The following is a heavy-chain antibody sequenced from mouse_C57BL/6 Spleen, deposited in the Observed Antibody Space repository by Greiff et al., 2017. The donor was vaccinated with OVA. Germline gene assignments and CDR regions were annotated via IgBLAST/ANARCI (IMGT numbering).Heavy chain of an antibody. D-gene: IGHD1-1*01. J-gene: IGHJ2*01. CDR3: ARWGYGSSYPYYFDY. V-gene: IGHV1-52*01. Sequence: QVQLQQSGPELVKPGASVKISCKASGYAFTSYWMHWVKQRPIQGLEWIGNIDPSDSETHYNQKFKDKATLTVDKSSSTAYMQLSSLTSEDSAVYYCARWGYGSSYPYYFDYWGQGTTLTVSS. CDR2: IDPSDSET. CDR1: GYAFTSYW.